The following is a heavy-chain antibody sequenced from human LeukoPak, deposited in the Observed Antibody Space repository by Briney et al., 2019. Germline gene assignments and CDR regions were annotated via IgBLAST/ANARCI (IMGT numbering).Heavy chain of an antibody. J-gene: IGHJ5*02. Sequence: GGSLRLSCAASGFTFSTYWMHWLRQVPGKGLVWVSRINGDGNTTNYADSVKGRFTISRDNAKNTLYLQMNNLRVEDTAVYYCARAVVQLNRGLGPWGQGAQVTVFS. CDR2: INGDGNTT. V-gene: IGHV3-74*01. D-gene: IGHD1-1*01. CDR1: GFTFSTYW. CDR3: ARAVVQLNRGLGP.